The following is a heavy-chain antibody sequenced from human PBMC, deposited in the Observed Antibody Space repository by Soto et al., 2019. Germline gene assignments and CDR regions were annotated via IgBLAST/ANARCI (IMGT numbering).Heavy chain of an antibody. Sequence: SVKVSCKASGGTFSSYAISWVRQAPGQGLEWMGGIIPIFGTANYAQKFQGRVTITADESTSTAYMELSSLRSEDTAVYYCARGTITIFGVVSYNWFDPWGQGTLVTVSS. D-gene: IGHD3-3*01. CDR2: IIPIFGTA. V-gene: IGHV1-69*13. CDR1: GGTFSSYA. CDR3: ARGTITIFGVVSYNWFDP. J-gene: IGHJ5*02.